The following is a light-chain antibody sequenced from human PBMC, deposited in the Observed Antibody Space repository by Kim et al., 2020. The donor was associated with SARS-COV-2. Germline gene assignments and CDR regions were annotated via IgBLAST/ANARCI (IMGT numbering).Light chain of an antibody. J-gene: IGLJ2*01. V-gene: IGLV2-14*03. CDR2: DVT. CDR1: NSDIGTYNF. Sequence: QSALTQPASVSGSPGQSITISCTGANSDIGTYNFVSWYQQYPGKVPKLIIYDVTSRPSGVSDRFSAIKSGNAASLTISGLQSDDEAYYYCASYAPGATVRFGGGTRLTVL. CDR3: ASYAPGATVR.